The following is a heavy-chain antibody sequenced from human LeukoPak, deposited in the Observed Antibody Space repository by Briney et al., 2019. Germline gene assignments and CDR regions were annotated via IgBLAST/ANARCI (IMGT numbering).Heavy chain of an antibody. D-gene: IGHD3-10*01. CDR3: ARGRVVRGKTEVDY. CDR2: IYYSGST. CDR1: GGSISSSSYY. V-gene: IGHV4-39*07. Sequence: SETLSLTCTVSGGSISSSSYYWGWIRQPPGKGLEWIGSIYYSGSTYYNPSLKSRVTISVDTSKNQFSLKLSSVTAADTAVYYCARGRVVRGKTEVDYWGQGTLVTVSS. J-gene: IGHJ4*02.